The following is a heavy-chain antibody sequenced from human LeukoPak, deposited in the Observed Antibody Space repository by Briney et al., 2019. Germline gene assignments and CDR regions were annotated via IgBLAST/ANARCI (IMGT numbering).Heavy chain of an antibody. Sequence: SETLSLTCTVSGGSISSYYWSWIRQPAGKGLDWFGRIYTSGSTNYNPSLKSRVTMSVDTSKNQFSLKLSSVTAADTAVYYCAREEASSSWYRYYYYYMDVWGKGTTVTVSS. CDR3: AREEASSSWYRYYYYYMDV. CDR1: GGSISSYY. D-gene: IGHD6-13*01. V-gene: IGHV4-4*07. J-gene: IGHJ6*03. CDR2: IYTSGST.